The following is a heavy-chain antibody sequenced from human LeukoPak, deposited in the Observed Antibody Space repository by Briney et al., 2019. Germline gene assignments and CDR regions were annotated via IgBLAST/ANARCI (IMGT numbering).Heavy chain of an antibody. D-gene: IGHD6-13*01. CDR1: GFTFDDYA. Sequence: PGGSLRLSCAASGFTFDDYAMHWVRRAPGKGLEWVSGISWNSGSIGYADSVKGRFTISRDNAKNSLYLQMNSLRAEDTALYYCAKDLGGYSSSWNNPFSPPAWGQGTLVTVSS. V-gene: IGHV3-9*01. CDR2: ISWNSGSI. CDR3: AKDLGGYSSSWNNPFSPPA. J-gene: IGHJ5*02.